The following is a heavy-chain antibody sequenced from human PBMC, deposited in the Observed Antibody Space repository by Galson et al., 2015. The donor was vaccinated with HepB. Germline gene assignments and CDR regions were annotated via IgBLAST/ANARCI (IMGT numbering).Heavy chain of an antibody. D-gene: IGHD7-27*01. CDR3: ARDPNWGFY. V-gene: IGHV3-30*04. J-gene: IGHJ4*02. CDR1: GFTFSSYS. Sequence: SLRHYCADYGFTFSSYSMHWVRQAPGKGLEWVAVISDDGIEKYYTDSVKGRFTISRDNSKNTLYIQMNNLSAEDTAIYYCARDPNWGFYWGQGTLVTVSS. CDR2: ISDDGIEK.